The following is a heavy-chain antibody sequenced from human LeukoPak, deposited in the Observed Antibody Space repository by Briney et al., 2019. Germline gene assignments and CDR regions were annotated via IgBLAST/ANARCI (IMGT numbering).Heavy chain of an antibody. J-gene: IGHJ4*02. D-gene: IGHD3-9*01. CDR3: VVILTGYYKYFDY. CDR1: GYSFTSYW. V-gene: IGHV5-51*01. CDR2: IYSGDSDT. Sequence: GESLQISCKGSGYSFTSYWIGWVRQMPGKGLEWMGIIYSGDSDTRYSPSFQGQVTISADKSISTAYLQWSSLKASDTAMYYCVVILTGYYKYFDYWGQGTLVTVSS.